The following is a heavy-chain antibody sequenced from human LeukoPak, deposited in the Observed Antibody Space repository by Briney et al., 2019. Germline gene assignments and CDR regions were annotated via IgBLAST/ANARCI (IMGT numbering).Heavy chain of an antibody. Sequence: SETLSLTCTVSGGSISSYYWSWIRQPSGKGLEWIGYIYYSGSTNYNPSLKSRGTISVDTSKNQFSLKLSSVTAADTAVYYCATRYSSSVNYYYYYMDVWGKGTTVTVSS. CDR2: IYYSGST. CDR1: GGSISSYY. J-gene: IGHJ6*03. V-gene: IGHV4-59*01. CDR3: ATRYSSSVNYYYYYMDV. D-gene: IGHD6-13*01.